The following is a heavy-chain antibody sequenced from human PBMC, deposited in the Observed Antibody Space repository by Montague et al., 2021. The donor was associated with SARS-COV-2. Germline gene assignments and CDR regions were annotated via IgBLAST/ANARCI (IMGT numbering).Heavy chain of an antibody. CDR1: GGSITNNIYY. CDR3: ARLKRYFDSSGSSSAFDF. Sequence: ETLSLTCTVSGGSITNNIYYWAWIRQPLGKGLEWIGSIYYTGNTYYNPSLKSRVTISVLTSKNHFTLKLSSVTAAETAVYYCARLKRYFDSSGSSSAFDFWGQGTMVTVSS. V-gene: IGHV4-39*02. CDR2: IYYTGNT. J-gene: IGHJ3*01. D-gene: IGHD3-22*01.